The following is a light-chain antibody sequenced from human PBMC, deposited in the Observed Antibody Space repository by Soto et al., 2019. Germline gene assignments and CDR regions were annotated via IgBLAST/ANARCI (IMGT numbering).Light chain of an antibody. CDR1: SSDVGGYNY. V-gene: IGLV2-8*01. CDR2: EVT. CDR3: QSYDNRLSGYV. J-gene: IGLJ1*01. Sequence: QPVLTQPPSASGSPGQSVTISCTGTSSDVGGYNYVSWYQQHPGKAPKLIIYEVTKRPSGVPDRFSGSKSGTSASLAITGLQAEDEGDYYCQSYDNRLSGYVFGTGTKLTVL.